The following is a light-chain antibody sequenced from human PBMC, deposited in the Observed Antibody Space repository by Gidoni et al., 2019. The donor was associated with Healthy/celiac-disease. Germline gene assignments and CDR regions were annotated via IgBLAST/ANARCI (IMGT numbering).Light chain of an antibody. J-gene: IGKJ5*01. CDR1: QGISSY. Sequence: DIQLTQSPSFLSASVGDRVTTTCRASQGISSYLAWYQQKPGKAPKLLIYAASTLQSGVPSRFSGSGSGTEFTLTIRSLQPEDFATYYCQQLNSYPLTFGQGTRLEIK. CDR2: AAS. CDR3: QQLNSYPLT. V-gene: IGKV1-9*01.